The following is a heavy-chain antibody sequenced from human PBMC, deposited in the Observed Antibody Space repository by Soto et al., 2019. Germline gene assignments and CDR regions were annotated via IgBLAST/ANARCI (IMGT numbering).Heavy chain of an antibody. CDR3: VRSASNGDFVF. CDR1: GYIFPIYH. J-gene: IGHJ4*02. D-gene: IGHD2-8*01. Sequence: GESLKISCEASGYIFPIYHISWVRQMPGKGLEWVGKIDPSDSRTMYRPSSRARITISVDKSINTAYLEWGRLKASDTAMYYCVRSASNGDFVFSGQARQVTVFS. V-gene: IGHV5-10-1*01. CDR2: IDPSDSRT.